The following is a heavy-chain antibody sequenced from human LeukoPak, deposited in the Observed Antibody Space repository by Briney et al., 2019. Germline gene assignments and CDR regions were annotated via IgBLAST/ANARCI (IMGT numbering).Heavy chain of an antibody. D-gene: IGHD3-10*01. Sequence: SGTLSLTCNVSAYSLSSYYWGWVRQSAGKGLEWIGRIHNSGSTHYNPSLMSRGSITVDKTNTQFYLRLSYVPAADTAVYYCSRRGSSTGLSSYYYMDVWGKVTTVTVA. J-gene: IGHJ6*03. V-gene: IGHV4-4*07. CDR3: SRRGSSTGLSSYYYMDV. CDR1: AYSLSSYY. CDR2: IHNSGST.